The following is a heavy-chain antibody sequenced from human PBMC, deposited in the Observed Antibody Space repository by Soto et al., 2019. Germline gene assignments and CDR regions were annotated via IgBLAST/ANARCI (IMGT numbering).Heavy chain of an antibody. CDR1: GFTFRDYA. CDR3: GKERRGSGWSVCNY. CDR2: ISGSGDSA. J-gene: IGHJ4*02. V-gene: IGHV3-23*01. Sequence: VQLLESGGGLIQPGGSLRLSCAASGFTFRDYAMNWVHQAPGKGLEWVSDISGSGDSARHADSVKGRFTISRDNSRNTLYLQMNSLRVADTAVYYCGKERRGSGWSVCNYWGQGTLVTVSS. D-gene: IGHD6-19*01.